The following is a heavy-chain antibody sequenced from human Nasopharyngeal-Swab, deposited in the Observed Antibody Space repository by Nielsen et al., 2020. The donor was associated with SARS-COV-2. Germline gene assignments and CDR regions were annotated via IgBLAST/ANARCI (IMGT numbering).Heavy chain of an antibody. V-gene: IGHV4-59*01. J-gene: IGHJ6*03. D-gene: IGHD6-13*01. CDR3: ARGDSSSWYPNKGYYMDV. CDR1: GGSISSYY. Sequence: GSLRLSCTVSGGSISSYYWSWIRQPPGKGLEWIGYIYYSGSTNYNPSLKSRVTISVDTSKNQFSLKLSSVTAADTAVYYCARGDSSSWYPNKGYYMDVWGKGTTVTVSS. CDR2: IYYSGST.